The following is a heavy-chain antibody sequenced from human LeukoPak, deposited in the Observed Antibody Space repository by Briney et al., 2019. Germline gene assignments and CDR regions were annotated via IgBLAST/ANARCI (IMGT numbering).Heavy chain of an antibody. CDR3: ARHYIASGGGDAFDI. CDR1: GGSISGYY. D-gene: IGHD6-13*01. J-gene: IGHJ3*02. CDR2: IYYSGST. V-gene: IGHV4-59*08. Sequence: SETLSLTCTVSGGSISGYYWTWIRQSPGKGLEWLGYIYYSGSTNYHPSLKSRVTMSVDTSKNQFSLKLSSVTAADTAVYYCARHYIASGGGDAFDIWGQGTMVTVSS.